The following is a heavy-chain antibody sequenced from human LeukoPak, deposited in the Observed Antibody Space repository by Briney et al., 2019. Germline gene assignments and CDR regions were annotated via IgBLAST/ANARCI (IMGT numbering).Heavy chain of an antibody. CDR2: ISGSGGST. CDR3: AKDESRMVRGNWFDL. V-gene: IGHV3-23*01. CDR1: GFTFSSYA. J-gene: IGHJ5*02. D-gene: IGHD3-10*01. Sequence: GGSLRLSCAASGFTFSSYAMSWVRQAPGKGLEWVSAISGSGGSTYYADSVKGRFTISRDNSKNTLYLQMNSLRAEDTAVYYCAKDESRMVRGNWFDLWGQGTLVTVSS.